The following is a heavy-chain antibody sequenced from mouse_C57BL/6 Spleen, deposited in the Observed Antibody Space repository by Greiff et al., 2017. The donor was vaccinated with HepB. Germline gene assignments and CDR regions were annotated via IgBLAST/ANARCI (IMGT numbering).Heavy chain of an antibody. D-gene: IGHD1-1*01. V-gene: IGHV1-53*01. J-gene: IGHJ4*01. CDR1: GYTFTSYW. CDR2: INPSNGGT. Sequence: VQLQQPGTELVKPGASVKLSCKASGYTFTSYWMHWVKQRPGQGLEWIGNINPSNGGTNYNEKFKSKATLTVDKSSSTAYMQLSSLTSEDSAVYYCARNPSTVVGAMDYWGQGTSVTVSS. CDR3: ARNPSTVVGAMDY.